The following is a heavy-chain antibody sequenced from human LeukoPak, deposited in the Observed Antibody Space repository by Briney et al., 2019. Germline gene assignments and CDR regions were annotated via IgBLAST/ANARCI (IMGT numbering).Heavy chain of an antibody. J-gene: IGHJ5*02. Sequence: GGSLRLSCAASGFTFSSYWMHWVRQAPGKGQVWVSRINPDGSTTKYADSVKGRFTISRDDAKNTVYLQMNSLRAEDTAVYYCARSDYISTGRFDPWGQGTLVTVSS. CDR3: ARSDYISTGRFDP. D-gene: IGHD4-11*01. CDR1: GFTFSSYW. V-gene: IGHV3-74*03. CDR2: INPDGSTT.